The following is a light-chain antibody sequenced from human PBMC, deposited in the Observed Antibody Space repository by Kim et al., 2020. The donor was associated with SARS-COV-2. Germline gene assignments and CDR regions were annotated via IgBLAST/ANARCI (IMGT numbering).Light chain of an antibody. J-gene: IGLJ2*01. CDR2: EVS. CDR3: SSYGGSV. V-gene: IGLV2-8*01. Sequence: QSALTQPPSASGSPGQSVTISCTGTSSDVGGYNYLSWYQQHPGKAPKLMIYEVSKRPSGVPDRFSGSKSGNTASLTVSGLQAEDEADYYCSSYGGSVFGGGTKVTVL. CDR1: SSDVGGYNY.